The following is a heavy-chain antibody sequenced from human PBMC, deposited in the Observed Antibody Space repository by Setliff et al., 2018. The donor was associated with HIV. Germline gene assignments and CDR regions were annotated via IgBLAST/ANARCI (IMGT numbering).Heavy chain of an antibody. CDR1: GFTLSTYV. D-gene: IGHD6-6*01. CDR2: ISFDGNNK. J-gene: IGHJ4*02. V-gene: IGHV3-30*12. CDR3: ARQPYSSSASFDY. Sequence: GGSLRLSCAASGFTLSTYVMHWVRQAPGEGLEWVAVISFDGNNKHSADSMKGRFTISRDNAKNSRYLQMNSRRAEDTAVYYCARQPYSSSASFDYWGQGTLVTVSS.